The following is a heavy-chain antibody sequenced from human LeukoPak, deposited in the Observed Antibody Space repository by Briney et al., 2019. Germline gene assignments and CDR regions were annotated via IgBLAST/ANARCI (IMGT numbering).Heavy chain of an antibody. Sequence: GGSLRLSCAASGFTFSSYWMHWVRQAPGKGLMWVSGINTDGSSTSYADSVKGRFTISRDNAKNTLFLQMNSLRAEDTAVFYCARGGGTTITRNFDNWGQGTLVTVSS. CDR2: INTDGSST. J-gene: IGHJ4*02. CDR3: ARGGGTTITRNFDN. CDR1: GFTFSSYW. V-gene: IGHV3-74*01. D-gene: IGHD1-20*01.